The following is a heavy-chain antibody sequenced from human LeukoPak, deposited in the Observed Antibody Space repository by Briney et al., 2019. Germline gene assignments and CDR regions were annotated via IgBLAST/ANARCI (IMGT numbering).Heavy chain of an antibody. J-gene: IGHJ3*02. V-gene: IGHV3-11*01. CDR2: ISSGSTTI. CDR3: ARDPPYDAFDI. Sequence: GGTLRLSCAASGFTFSDYYMTWIRQAPGKGLEWVSYISSGSTTIYYADSVKGRFTISRDNAKNSVYLLMNSLRAEDTAMYYCARDPPYDAFDIWGQGTMVTVSS. CDR1: GFTFSDYY.